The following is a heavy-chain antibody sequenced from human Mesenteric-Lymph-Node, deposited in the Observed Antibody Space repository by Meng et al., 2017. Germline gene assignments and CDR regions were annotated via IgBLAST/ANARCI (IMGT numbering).Heavy chain of an antibody. D-gene: IGHD2-15*01. V-gene: IGHV4-31*01. CDR2: IYYSGST. Sequence: SETLSLTCTVSGGSISSGGYYWSWIRQHPGKGLEWIGYIYYSGSTYYNPSLKSLVTISVDTSKNQFSLKLSPVTAADTAVYYCARGPYCSGGSCRNGMDVWGQGTTVTVSS. J-gene: IGHJ6*02. CDR1: GGSISSGGYY. CDR3: ARGPYCSGGSCRNGMDV.